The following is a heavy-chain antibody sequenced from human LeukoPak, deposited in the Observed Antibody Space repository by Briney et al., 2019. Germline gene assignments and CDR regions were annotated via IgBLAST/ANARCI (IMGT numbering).Heavy chain of an antibody. CDR2: ISYDGSNK. D-gene: IGHD2-2*01. V-gene: IGHV3-30-3*01. J-gene: IGHJ5*02. CDR3: ARGAHCSSTSCFHVGWFDP. Sequence: PGGSLRLSCAASGFTFSSYAMHWVRQAPGKGLEWVAVISYDGSNKYYADSVKGRFTISRDNSKNTLYLQMNSLRAEDTAVYYCARGAHCSSTSCFHVGWFDPWGQGTPVTVSS. CDR1: GFTFSSYA.